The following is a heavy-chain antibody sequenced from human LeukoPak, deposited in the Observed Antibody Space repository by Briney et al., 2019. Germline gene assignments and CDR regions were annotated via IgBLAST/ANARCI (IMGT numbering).Heavy chain of an antibody. D-gene: IGHD7-27*01. CDR2: IKSDGSIT. Sequence: GGSLRLSCAASGFTFSSYWMHWVRQAPGKGLVWVSRIKSDGSITTYADSVKGRFTISRDNAKNTLYLQMNSLRAKDTAVYYCAKFADPGVWGQGTMVTVSS. J-gene: IGHJ3*01. V-gene: IGHV3-74*01. CDR1: GFTFSSYW. CDR3: AKFADPGV.